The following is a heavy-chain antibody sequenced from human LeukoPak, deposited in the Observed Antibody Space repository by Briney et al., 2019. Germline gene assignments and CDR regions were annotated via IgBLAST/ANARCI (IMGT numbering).Heavy chain of an antibody. V-gene: IGHV3-21*01. D-gene: IGHD3-22*01. CDR3: ARSGYYDSSGYPPNY. CDR1: GFTFSSYS. Sequence: GGSLRLSCAASGFTFSSYSMNWVRQAPGKGLECVSSISSSSSYIYYADSVKGRFTISRDNAKNSLYLQMNSLRAEDTAVYYCARSGYYDSSGYPPNYWGQGTLVTVSS. J-gene: IGHJ4*02. CDR2: ISSSSSYI.